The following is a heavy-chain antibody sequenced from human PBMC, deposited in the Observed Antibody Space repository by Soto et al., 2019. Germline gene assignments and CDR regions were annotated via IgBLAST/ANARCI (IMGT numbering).Heavy chain of an antibody. CDR2: INHSGST. Sequence: SETLSLTCAVYGGSFSGYYWSWIRQPPGKGLEWIGEINHSGSTNYNPSLKSRVTISVDTSKNQFSLKLSSVTAADTAVYYCATGRYSSSWYLNRFDPWGQGTLVTVSS. CDR3: ATGRYSSSWYLNRFDP. D-gene: IGHD6-13*01. V-gene: IGHV4-34*01. CDR1: GGSFSGYY. J-gene: IGHJ5*02.